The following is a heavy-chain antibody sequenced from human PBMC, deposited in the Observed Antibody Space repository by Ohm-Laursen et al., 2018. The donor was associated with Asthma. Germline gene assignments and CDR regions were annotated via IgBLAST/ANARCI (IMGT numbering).Heavy chain of an antibody. V-gene: IGHV4-59*01. D-gene: IGHD2-15*01. CDR3: ARVVVESGYLEEYYYYYGMDV. CDR1: GGSISSYY. Sequence: SQTLSLTCTVSGGSISSYYWSWIRRPPGKGLEWIGYIYYSGSTNYNPSLKSRVTISVDTSKNQFSLKLSSVTAADTAVYYCARVVVESGYLEEYYYYYGMDVWGQGTTVTVSS. CDR2: IYYSGST. J-gene: IGHJ6*02.